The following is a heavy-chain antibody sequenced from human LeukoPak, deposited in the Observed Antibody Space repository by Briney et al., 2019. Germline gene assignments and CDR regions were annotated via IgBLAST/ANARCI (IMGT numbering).Heavy chain of an antibody. CDR2: IYYSGST. CDR3: ARDLLNEGNHLDY. J-gene: IGHJ4*02. Sequence: SWVRQMPGKGLEWIGYIYYSGSTYYNPSLKSRVTISVDTSKNQFSLKLSSVTAADTAVYYCARDLLNEGNHLDYWGQGTLVTVSS. V-gene: IGHV4-30-4*08. D-gene: IGHD4-23*01.